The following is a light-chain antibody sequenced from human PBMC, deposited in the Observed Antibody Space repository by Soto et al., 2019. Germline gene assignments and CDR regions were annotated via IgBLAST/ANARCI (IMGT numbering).Light chain of an antibody. V-gene: IGLV2-8*01. CDR1: SSDVGGYNS. CDR3: SSYAGSKDV. J-gene: IGLJ1*01. Sequence: QSALTQPPSASGSPGQSVTISCTGTSSDVGGYNSVSWYQQHPGKAPKLMIYEVSKRPSGVPDRFSGSKSGNTASLTVSGRQAEDEADYYCSSYAGSKDVFGSGTKLTVL. CDR2: EVS.